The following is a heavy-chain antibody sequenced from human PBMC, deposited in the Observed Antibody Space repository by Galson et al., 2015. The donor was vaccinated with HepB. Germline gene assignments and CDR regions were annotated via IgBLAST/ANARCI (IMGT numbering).Heavy chain of an antibody. CDR1: GYTFTSYA. CDR3: ARGGYSSSWYAFDI. Sequence: SVKVSCKASGYTFTSYAMNWVRQAPGQGLEWMGWINTNTGNPTYAQGFTGRFVFSLDTSVSTAYLQISSLKAEDTAVYYCARGGYSSSWYAFDIWGQGTMVTVSS. J-gene: IGHJ3*02. CDR2: INTNTGNP. D-gene: IGHD6-13*01. V-gene: IGHV7-4-1*02.